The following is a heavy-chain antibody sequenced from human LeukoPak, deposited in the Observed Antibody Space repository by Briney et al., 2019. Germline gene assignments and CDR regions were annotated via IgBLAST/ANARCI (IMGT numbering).Heavy chain of an antibody. D-gene: IGHD6-13*01. CDR2: INPNSGGT. CDR3: ARVLSAATGFRNYYYYMDV. CDR1: GYTFTGYY. Sequence: ASVKVSCKASGYTFTGYYMHWVRQAPGQGLEWMGWINPNSGGTNYAQKFQGRVTLTRDTSINTSYMELSSLKSDDTAVYYCARVLSAATGFRNYYYYMDVWGKGTTVTVSS. V-gene: IGHV1-2*02. J-gene: IGHJ6*03.